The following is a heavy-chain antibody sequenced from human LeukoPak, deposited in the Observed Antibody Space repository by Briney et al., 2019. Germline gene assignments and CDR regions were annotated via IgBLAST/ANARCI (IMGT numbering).Heavy chain of an antibody. CDR1: GGSISSYY. J-gene: IGHJ4*02. CDR2: IYYSGST. Sequence: SETLSLTCTVSGGSISSYYWSWIRQPPGKGLEWIGYIYYSGSTNYNPSLKSRVTISVDTSKNQFSLKLSSVTAADTAVYYCARWGDSADYWGQGTLVTVSS. D-gene: IGHD6-13*01. CDR3: ARWGDSADY. V-gene: IGHV4-59*01.